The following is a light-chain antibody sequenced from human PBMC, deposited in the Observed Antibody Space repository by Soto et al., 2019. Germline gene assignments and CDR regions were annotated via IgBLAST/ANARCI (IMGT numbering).Light chain of an antibody. CDR1: QSVLYSSNNKNY. CDR3: QQYYNIPHT. V-gene: IGKV4-1*01. Sequence: DIVMTQSPDSLTVSLRERATITCKSSQSVLYSSNNKNYIAWYQQKPGQPPKLLIYWASSREPGVPDRFSGSGSGTDFTLSISSLQAEDVAAYYCQQYYNIPHTFGQGTKLEIK. J-gene: IGKJ2*01. CDR2: WAS.